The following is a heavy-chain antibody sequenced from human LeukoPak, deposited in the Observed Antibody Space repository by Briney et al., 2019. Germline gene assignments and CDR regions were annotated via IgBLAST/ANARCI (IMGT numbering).Heavy chain of an antibody. CDR3: ASGSGSYVY. CDR2: ISAYNGNI. J-gene: IGHJ4*02. Sequence: ASVKVSCKASGYTFTSYGISWVRQAPGQGLEWMGWISAYNGNIKYAQKLQGRVTITADKSTSTAYMELSSLRSEDTAVYYCASGSGSYVYWGQGTLVTVSS. V-gene: IGHV1-18*01. D-gene: IGHD3-10*01. CDR1: GYTFTSYG.